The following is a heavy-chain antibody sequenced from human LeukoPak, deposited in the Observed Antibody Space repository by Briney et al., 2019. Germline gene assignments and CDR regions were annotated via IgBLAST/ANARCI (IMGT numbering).Heavy chain of an antibody. CDR3: TRKSGGSQRKMDDWFDP. V-gene: IGHV3-30*04. CDR1: GFTFSSYA. J-gene: IGHJ5*02. CDR2: ISNDGTYK. Sequence: GGSLRLSCAAPGFTFSSYAMHWVRQAPDKGLEYVAVISNDGTYKYYGASVKGRFTISRDNSKNTLYLQMGSLRSEDTAVYSCTRKSGGSQRKMDDWFDPWGQGTLVIVSS. D-gene: IGHD3-10*01.